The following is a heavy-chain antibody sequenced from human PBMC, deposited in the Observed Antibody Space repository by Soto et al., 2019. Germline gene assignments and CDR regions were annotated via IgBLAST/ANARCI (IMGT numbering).Heavy chain of an antibody. D-gene: IGHD2-21*02. CDR1: GGSISSYY. J-gene: IGHJ3*02. CDR3: ATAGGLSCGGDCRVDGFDI. V-gene: IGHV4-59*01. CDR2: ISYSGST. Sequence: QVQLQESGPGLVKPSETLSLTCTVSGGSISSYYWNWIRQPPGRGLEWIGYISYSGSTSYNPSLNTRVTISVDPSKHQFPLHLSSVTAADTAVYYCATAGGLSCGGDCRVDGFDIWGQGTMVTVSS.